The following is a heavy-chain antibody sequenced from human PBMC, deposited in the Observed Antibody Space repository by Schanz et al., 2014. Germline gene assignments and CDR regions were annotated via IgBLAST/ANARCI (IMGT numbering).Heavy chain of an antibody. Sequence: EVQVVESGGGFVQPGGSLRLSCAASGFTFSSYVMNWVRQAPGRGLEWVSFISASGDSTSYADSVKGRFTISRDNSKNTLYLQMNSLRDEDTAMYYCARRVPYSFGLDVWGQGATVTFSS. V-gene: IGHV3-23*04. J-gene: IGHJ6*02. D-gene: IGHD1-1*01. CDR1: GFTFSSYV. CDR3: ARRVPYSFGLDV. CDR2: ISASGDST.